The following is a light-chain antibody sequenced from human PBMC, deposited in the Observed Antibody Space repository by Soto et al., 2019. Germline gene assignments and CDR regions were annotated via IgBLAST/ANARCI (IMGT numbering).Light chain of an antibody. Sequence: QSVLTQPPSVSGAPGQRVTISCTGSSSDIGAGFDVHWYQHLPGTAPKLLIYGNTNRPSGVPGRFSGSKSGTSASLVITGLQAEDEADYYCQSYENSRTGFYVFVTGTKLTVL. J-gene: IGLJ1*01. CDR2: GNT. V-gene: IGLV1-40*01. CDR1: SSDIGAGFD. CDR3: QSYENSRTGFYV.